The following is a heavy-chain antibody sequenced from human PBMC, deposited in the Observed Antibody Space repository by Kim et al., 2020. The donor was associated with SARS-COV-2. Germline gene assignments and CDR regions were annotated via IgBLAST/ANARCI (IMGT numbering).Heavy chain of an antibody. CDR1: GGSISSYY. V-gene: IGHV4-59*01. Sequence: SETLSLTCTVSGGSISSYYWSWIRQPPGKGLEWIGYIYYSGSTNYNPSLKSRVTISVDTSKNQFSLKLSSVTAADTAVYYCASLLHPYAEVRDIWGQGTMVTVSS. CDR2: IYYSGST. J-gene: IGHJ3*02. D-gene: IGHD3-10*01. CDR3: ASLLHPYAEVRDI.